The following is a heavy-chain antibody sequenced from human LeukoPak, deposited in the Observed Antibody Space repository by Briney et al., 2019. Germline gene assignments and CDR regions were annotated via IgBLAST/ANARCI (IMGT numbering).Heavy chain of an antibody. J-gene: IGHJ5*02. D-gene: IGHD4-11*01. Sequence: PSETLSLTCTVSGGSISSGSHYWRWIRQPAGKGLEWIGRIYTSGSTNYNPSLESRVTISVDTSENQFSLKLTSVTAADTAVYYCARGYNNYPNYFDPWGQGTLVTVSS. V-gene: IGHV4-61*02. CDR1: GGSISSGSHY. CDR2: IYTSGST. CDR3: ARGYNNYPNYFDP.